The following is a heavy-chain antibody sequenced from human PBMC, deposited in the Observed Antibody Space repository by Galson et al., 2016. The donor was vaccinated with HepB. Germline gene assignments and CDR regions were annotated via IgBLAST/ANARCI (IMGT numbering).Heavy chain of an antibody. V-gene: IGHV3-48*01. D-gene: IGHD1/OR15-1a*01. CDR1: GFMFSSYS. Sequence: SLRFSCAASGFMFSSYSMNWVRQAPGKGLEWISYISSSSSPNYYAASLKGRFTIFRDNSKNTLYLYMNSLRAGDTAVYYCGEHGGFDYWGQGTLVTVSS. CDR3: GEHGGFDY. CDR2: ISSSSSPN. J-gene: IGHJ4*02.